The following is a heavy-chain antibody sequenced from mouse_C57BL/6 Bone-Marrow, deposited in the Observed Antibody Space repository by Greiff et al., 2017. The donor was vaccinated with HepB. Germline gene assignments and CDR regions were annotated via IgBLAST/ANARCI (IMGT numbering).Heavy chain of an antibody. D-gene: IGHD2-3*01. CDR3: TGEDGSEDYYAMDY. J-gene: IGHJ4*01. Sequence: EVMLVESGGGLVQPGGSMKLSCVASGFTFSNYWMNWVRQSPEKGLEWVAQIRLKSDNYATHYAESVKGRFTISRDDSKSSVYLQMNNLRAEDTGIYYCTGEDGSEDYYAMDYWGQGTSVTVSS. CDR2: IRLKSDNYAT. CDR1: GFTFSNYW. V-gene: IGHV6-3*01.